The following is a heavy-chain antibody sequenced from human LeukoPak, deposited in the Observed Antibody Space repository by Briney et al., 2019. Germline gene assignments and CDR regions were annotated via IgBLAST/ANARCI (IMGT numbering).Heavy chain of an antibody. D-gene: IGHD3-22*01. CDR3: ARDGYYDSSGYFDY. J-gene: IGHJ4*02. CDR2: ISSSSSTI. V-gene: IGHV3-48*01. CDR1: GFTFSSYE. Sequence: QAGGSLRLSCAASGFTFSSYEMNWVRQAPGKGLEWVSYISSSSSTIYYADSVKGRFTISRDNAKNSLYLQMNSLRAEDTAVYYCARDGYYDSSGYFDYWGQGTLVTVSS.